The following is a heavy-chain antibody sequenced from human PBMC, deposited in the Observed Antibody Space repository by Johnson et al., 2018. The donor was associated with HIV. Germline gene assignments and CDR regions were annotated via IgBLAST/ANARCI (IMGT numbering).Heavy chain of an antibody. Sequence: EVQLVESGGGLVPPGGSLRLSCAASGFTFSSYAMSWVRQAPGKGLEWVSAISGSGGSTYYADSVKGRFTISRDDSKNTLYLQMNSLKTEDTAVYYCTDGESFFDIWGQGTMVTVSS. CDR3: TDGESFFDI. J-gene: IGHJ3*02. V-gene: IGHV3-23*04. CDR2: ISGSGGST. D-gene: IGHD3-10*01. CDR1: GFTFSSYA.